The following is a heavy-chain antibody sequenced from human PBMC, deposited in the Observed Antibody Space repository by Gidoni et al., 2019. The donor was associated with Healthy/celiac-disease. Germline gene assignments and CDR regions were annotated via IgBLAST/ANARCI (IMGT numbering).Heavy chain of an antibody. CDR2: IYYSGST. V-gene: IGHV4-31*03. CDR3: ARDPRAVGATRGAFDI. D-gene: IGHD1-26*01. Sequence: QVQLQESGPGLAKPSQTLSLTCTVSSGPLSSGGYYWVWIRQQPGKGLEWLGYIYYSGSTYYNPSLKSRVTISVDTSKNQFSLKLSSVTAADTAVYYCARDPRAVGATRGAFDIWGQGTMVTVSS. CDR1: SGPLSSGGYY. J-gene: IGHJ3*02.